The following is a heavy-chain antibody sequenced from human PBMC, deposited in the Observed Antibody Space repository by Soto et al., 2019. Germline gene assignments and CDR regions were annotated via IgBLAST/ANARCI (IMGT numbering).Heavy chain of an antibody. J-gene: IGHJ4*02. V-gene: IGHV3-23*01. Sequence: EVQLLESGGGLVQPGGSLRLSCAGSGFTFSNYAMSWVRQAPGTGLEWVSGIGASGAGTYYADSVKGRLTISRDNSKNTLHLQMNSLRAEDTAVYYCAIRKTGSYFDYWGQGTLVTVSS. CDR1: GFTFSNYA. CDR2: IGASGAGT. D-gene: IGHD1-26*01. CDR3: AIRKTGSYFDY.